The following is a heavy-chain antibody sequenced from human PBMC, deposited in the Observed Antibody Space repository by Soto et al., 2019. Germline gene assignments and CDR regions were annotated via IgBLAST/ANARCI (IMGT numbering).Heavy chain of an antibody. CDR3: ALSSVAAAGFDY. CDR2: FYPGDSDT. CDR1: GYRFTSYW. J-gene: IGHJ4*02. Sequence: PGESLKISCKGSGYRFTSYWIGWVRQMPGKGLEWMGIFYPGDSDTRYSPSFQGQVTISADKSISTSYLQWSSLKASDTAIYYCALSSVAAAGFDYWGPGTLVTVSS. D-gene: IGHD6-13*01. V-gene: IGHV5-51*01.